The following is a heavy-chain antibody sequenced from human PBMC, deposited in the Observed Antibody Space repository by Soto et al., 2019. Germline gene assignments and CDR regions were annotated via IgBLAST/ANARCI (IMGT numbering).Heavy chain of an antibody. CDR2: ISYDGSNK. V-gene: IGHV3-30*18. D-gene: IGHD5-12*01. CDR1: GFTFSSYG. CDR3: AKDMGSGYSGYQELYYYYGMDV. J-gene: IGHJ6*02. Sequence: HPGGSLRLSCVASGFTFSSYGMHWVRQAPGKGLEWVAVISYDGSNKYYADSVKGRFTISRDNSKNTLYLQMNSLRAEDTAVYHCAKDMGSGYSGYQELYYYYGMDVWGQGTTVTVSS.